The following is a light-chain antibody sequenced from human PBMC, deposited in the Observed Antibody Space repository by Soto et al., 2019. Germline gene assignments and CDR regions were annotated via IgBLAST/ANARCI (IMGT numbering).Light chain of an antibody. V-gene: IGLV2-14*01. CDR1: SSDVGGYNY. Sequence: QSALTQPASVSGSPGQSITISCTGTSSDVGGYNYVSWYQQQPGKAPKFIIYDVTNRPSGVSNRFSGSKSGNTASLTISGLQDEDEADYYCCSYTTSNTRQIVFGTGTKLTVL. CDR3: CSYTTSNTRQIV. CDR2: DVT. J-gene: IGLJ1*01.